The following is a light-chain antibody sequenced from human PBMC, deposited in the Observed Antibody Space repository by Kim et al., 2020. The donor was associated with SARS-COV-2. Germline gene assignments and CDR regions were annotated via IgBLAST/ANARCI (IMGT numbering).Light chain of an antibody. J-gene: IGLJ2*01. Sequence: QSVTSSCTGTRSDVGGYNYVSWYQQHPGKAPKLMIYDVSKRPSGVPDRFSGSKSGNTASLTISGLQAEDEADYYCCSYAGSYTLKVFGGGTQLTVL. CDR3: CSYAGSYTLKV. CDR2: DVS. CDR1: RSDVGGYNY. V-gene: IGLV2-11*01.